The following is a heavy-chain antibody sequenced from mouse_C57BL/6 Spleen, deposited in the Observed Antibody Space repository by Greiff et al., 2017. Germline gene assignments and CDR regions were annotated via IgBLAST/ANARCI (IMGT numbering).Heavy chain of an antibody. Sequence: QVQLQQPGAELVRPGSSVKLSCKASGYTFTSYWMHWVKQRPIQGLAWIGNIDPSDSETHYNQKFKDKATLTVDKSSSTAYMQLSSLTSEDSAVYYCARRTTVVGKDYFDYWGQGTTLTVSS. V-gene: IGHV1-52*01. CDR2: IDPSDSET. CDR1: GYTFTSYW. J-gene: IGHJ2*01. CDR3: ARRTTVVGKDYFDY. D-gene: IGHD1-1*01.